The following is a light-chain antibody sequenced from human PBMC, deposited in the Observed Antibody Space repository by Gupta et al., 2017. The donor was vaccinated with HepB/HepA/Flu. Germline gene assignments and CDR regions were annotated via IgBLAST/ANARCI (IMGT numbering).Light chain of an antibody. CDR3: QQANSYSLT. Sequence: IHMPQSPSTLPASVGDRVTITCRASQHIDIWLAWYQKKPGKAPNLLIYRASRLESGVPSRFSGSGSGTXFTLTIXSLQPDDVATYYCQQANSYSLTFGXGTKVEIK. J-gene: IGKJ4*01. V-gene: IGKV1-5*03. CDR1: QHIDIW. CDR2: RAS.